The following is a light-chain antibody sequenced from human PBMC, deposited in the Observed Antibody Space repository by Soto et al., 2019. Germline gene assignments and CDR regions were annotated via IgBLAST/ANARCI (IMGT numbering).Light chain of an antibody. CDR1: QSVSSSY. CDR3: QQYGSAQYT. CDR2: GAS. J-gene: IGKJ2*01. Sequence: EIVLTQSPGTLSLSPGESATLSCRASQSVSSSYLAWYQQKPGQAPRLLIYGASNRATGIPDRFSGSGSATDFTLTISRLEPEDFAEYYCQQYGSAQYTFGQGTKLEI. V-gene: IGKV3-20*01.